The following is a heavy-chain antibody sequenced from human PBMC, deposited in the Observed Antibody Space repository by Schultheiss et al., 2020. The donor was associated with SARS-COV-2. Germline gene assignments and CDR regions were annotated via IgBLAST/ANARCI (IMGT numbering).Heavy chain of an antibody. CDR1: GYTFTNYY. D-gene: IGHD5-18*01. V-gene: IGHV1-46*01. CDR3: ARGGPYGAATAMNTPSYKSPFDY. CDR2: INPSGGGT. Sequence: ASVKVSCKASGYTFTNYYIHWVRQAPGQGLECMGIINPSGGGTRYAQNFKGRVTMTRDTSTSTVYMELSSLRSEDTAIYYCARGGPYGAATAMNTPSYKSPFDYWGQGTLVTVSS. J-gene: IGHJ4*02.